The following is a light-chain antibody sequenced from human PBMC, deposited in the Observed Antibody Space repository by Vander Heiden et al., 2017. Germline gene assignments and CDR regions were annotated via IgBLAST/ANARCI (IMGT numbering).Light chain of an antibody. V-gene: IGLV7-43*01. Sequence: QTVVTQGPSPTVSPGGTVTLTCASSTVAVTSGNYPNLFQHKPGQAPRTLIYTTSNTHSLTPARFSGSPLGGKAALTLSGVQPEDEADYYCLLHYSGTWVFGGGTKLTVL. CDR3: LLHYSGTWV. CDR2: TTS. J-gene: IGLJ3*02. CDR1: TVAVTSGNY.